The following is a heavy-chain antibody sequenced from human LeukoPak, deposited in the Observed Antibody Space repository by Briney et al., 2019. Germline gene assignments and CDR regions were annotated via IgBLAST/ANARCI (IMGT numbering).Heavy chain of an antibody. J-gene: IGHJ6*02. V-gene: IGHV3-30*18. D-gene: IGHD3-10*01. CDR1: RFAFSTYA. Sequence: PGRSLRLSCAASRFAFSTYALRWVRQAPGKGLEWVAVVSFDGSYKYYGDSVKGRFTISRDNSKNTLYLQMNSLRAEDTAVYYCAKDYGAYFYGMDVWGQGTTVTVSS. CDR2: VSFDGSYK. CDR3: AKDYGAYFYGMDV.